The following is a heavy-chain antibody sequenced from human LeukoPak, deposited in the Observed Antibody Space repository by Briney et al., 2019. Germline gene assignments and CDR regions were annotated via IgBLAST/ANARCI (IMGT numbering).Heavy chain of an antibody. CDR3: SRHRGNRDDYGDYFDY. J-gene: IGHJ4*02. D-gene: IGHD4-17*01. CDR1: GFTFSGSA. Sequence: GAPMSLCWAACGFTFSGSAIQWLRKAAGNGLEWVGRINTKSNNYETAYAAALKGRFTISRDDSQNTAYLRMSSLKTEDTAVYYCSRHRGNRDDYGDYFDYWGQGTLVTVSS. V-gene: IGHV3-73*01. CDR2: INTKSNNYET.